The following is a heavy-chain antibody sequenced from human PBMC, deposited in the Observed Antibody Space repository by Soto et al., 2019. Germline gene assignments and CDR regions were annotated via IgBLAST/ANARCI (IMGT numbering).Heavy chain of an antibody. CDR1: GGSISSSSYY. V-gene: IGHV4-39*07. CDR3: ARVTYDSGAYYFDY. D-gene: IGHD3-3*01. CDR2: IYYSGST. Sequence: SETLSLTCTVSGGSISSSSYYWGWIRQPPGKGLEWIGSIYYSGSTYYNPSLKSRVTISVDTSKNQFSLKLSSVTAADTAVYYCARVTYDSGAYYFDYWGQGTLVTVSS. J-gene: IGHJ4*02.